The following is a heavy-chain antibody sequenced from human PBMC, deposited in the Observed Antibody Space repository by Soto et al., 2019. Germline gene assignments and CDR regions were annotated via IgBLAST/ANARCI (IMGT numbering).Heavy chain of an antibody. V-gene: IGHV3-30-3*01. CDR2: ISYDGSNK. Sequence: PGGSLRLSCAASGFTFSIYWMHWVRQAPGKGLEWVAVISYDGSNKYYADSVKGRFTISRDNSKNTLYLQMNSLRAEDTAVYYCARDPLWGTAMVLWYFDLWGRGTLVTVSS. CDR1: GFTFSIYW. CDR3: ARDPLWGTAMVLWYFDL. J-gene: IGHJ2*01. D-gene: IGHD5-18*01.